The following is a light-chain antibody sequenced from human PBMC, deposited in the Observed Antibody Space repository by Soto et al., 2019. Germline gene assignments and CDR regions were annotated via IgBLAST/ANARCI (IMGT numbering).Light chain of an antibody. CDR3: QQYGSSGT. J-gene: IGKJ1*01. CDR2: GAS. CDR1: QRVNIS. V-gene: IGKV3-20*01. Sequence: AQTPVTVSGSPGGRATLSFRASQRVNISLAWYQQKPGQAPRLLIYGASNRATGIPDRFSGSGSGTDFTLTISRLEPEDFAVYYCQQYGSSGTFGQGTKVDIK.